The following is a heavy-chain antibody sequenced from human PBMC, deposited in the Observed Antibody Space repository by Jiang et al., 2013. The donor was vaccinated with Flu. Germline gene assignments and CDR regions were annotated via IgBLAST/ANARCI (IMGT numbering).Heavy chain of an antibody. CDR2: IYYSGST. Sequence: KPSETLSLTCTVSGGSISSTIYSWGWIRQPPGKGLEWIGTIYYSGSTSYNPSLESRVAISVDTSKNHFSLKLNSVTAADTAVYYCARWGESILDPVPGAILSLGFDSWGQGTLVTVSS. D-gene: IGHD2-2*02. CDR1: GGSISSTIYS. V-gene: IGHV4-39*02. J-gene: IGHJ4*02. CDR3: ARWGESILDPVPGAILSLGFDS.